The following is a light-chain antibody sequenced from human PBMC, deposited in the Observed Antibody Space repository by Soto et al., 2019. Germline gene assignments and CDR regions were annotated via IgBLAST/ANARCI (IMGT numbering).Light chain of an antibody. CDR1: QDIRNF. CDR2: AAS. CDR3: QKYSSVPV. V-gene: IGKV1-27*01. Sequence: DIQMTQSPTSLSASVGDRVNITCRASQDIRNFVAWYQQKPGKAPKLLIYAASTLQSGVPSRFSGSGSGTDFTLTINSLQPEDVATYSCQKYSSVPVFGPGTKGEIK. J-gene: IGKJ3*01.